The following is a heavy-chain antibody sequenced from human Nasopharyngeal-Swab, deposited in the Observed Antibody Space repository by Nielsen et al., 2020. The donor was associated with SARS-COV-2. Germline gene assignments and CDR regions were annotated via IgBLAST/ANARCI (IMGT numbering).Heavy chain of an antibody. CDR1: GYTFNSYA. V-gene: IGHV1-3*01. J-gene: IGHJ4*02. CDR2: INAGNGNT. Sequence: ASVKVSCKASGYTFNSYAMHWVRQAPGQRLEWVGGINAGNGNTKYSQRFQGRVTITRDTSASTAYMELSSLRSEDTAVYYCARGIYGDYLDYFDYWGQGTLVTVSS. CDR3: ARGIYGDYLDYFDY. D-gene: IGHD4-17*01.